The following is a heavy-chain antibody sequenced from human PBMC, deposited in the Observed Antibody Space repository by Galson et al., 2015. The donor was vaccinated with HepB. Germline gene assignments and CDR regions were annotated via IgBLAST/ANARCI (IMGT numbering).Heavy chain of an antibody. V-gene: IGHV1-18*04. Sequence: SVTVSCKASGYTFTSYYMHWVRQAPGQGLEWMGWMNPNSGNTGYAQKLQGRVTMTTDTSTSTAYMELRSLRSDDTAVYYCARLVYSSSWHYYYYYGMDVWGQGTTVTVSS. J-gene: IGHJ6*02. CDR2: MNPNSGNT. D-gene: IGHD6-13*01. CDR1: GYTFTSYY. CDR3: ARLVYSSSWHYYYYYGMDV.